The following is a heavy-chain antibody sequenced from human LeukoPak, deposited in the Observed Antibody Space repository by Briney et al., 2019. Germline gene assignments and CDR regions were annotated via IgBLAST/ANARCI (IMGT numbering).Heavy chain of an antibody. D-gene: IGHD6-13*01. J-gene: IGHJ4*02. CDR3: ARAHRYSSSWYLAGIYYFDY. CDR2: MNPNSGNT. V-gene: IGHV1-8*01. CDR1: GYTFTSYD. Sequence: ASVKFSCKASGYTFTSYDINWVRQATGQGLEWMGWMNPNSGNTGYAQKFQGRVTMTRNTSISTAYMELSSLRSEDTAVYYCARAHRYSSSWYLAGIYYFDYWGQGTLVTVSS.